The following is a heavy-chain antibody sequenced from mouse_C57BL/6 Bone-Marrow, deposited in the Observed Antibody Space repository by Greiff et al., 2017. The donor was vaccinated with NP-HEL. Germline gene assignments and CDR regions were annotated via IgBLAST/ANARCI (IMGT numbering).Heavy chain of an antibody. CDR1: GYTFTSYW. CDR3: ASAMVTEGFAY. CDR2: IHPYSGST. J-gene: IGHJ3*01. D-gene: IGHD2-1*01. Sequence: QVQLQQPGAELVKPGASVKLSCKASGYTFTSYWMHWVKQRPGQGLEWIGMIHPYSGSTNYNEKFKSKATLTVDKSSSTAYMQLSSLTSEDSAVYYCASAMVTEGFAYWGQGTLVTVSA. V-gene: IGHV1-64*01.